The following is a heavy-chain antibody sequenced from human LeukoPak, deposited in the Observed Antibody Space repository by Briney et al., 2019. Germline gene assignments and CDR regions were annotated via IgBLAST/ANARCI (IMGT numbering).Heavy chain of an antibody. Sequence: PGGSLRLSCAASGFTFSIYAMSGVRQAPGKGLEWVSAISGSGGSTYYADSVKGGFTISRDNSKNPLYLQMNSPRAEDTAVYYCAKAATWLVPYGMDVWGQGTTVTVSS. V-gene: IGHV3-23*01. CDR3: AKAATWLVPYGMDV. J-gene: IGHJ6*02. D-gene: IGHD6-19*01. CDR1: GFTFSIYA. CDR2: ISGSGGST.